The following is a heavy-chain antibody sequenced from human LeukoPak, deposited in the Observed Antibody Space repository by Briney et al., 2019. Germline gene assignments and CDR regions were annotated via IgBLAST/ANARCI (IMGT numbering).Heavy chain of an antibody. CDR3: ANNLPDSSGWYEDFDY. J-gene: IGHJ4*02. CDR2: ISYDGSNK. Sequence: PGRSLRLSCAASGFTFSSYGMHWVRQAPGKGLEWVAVISYDGSNKYCADSVKGRFTISRDNSKNTLYLQMNSLRAEDTAVYYCANNLPDSSGWYEDFDYWGQGTLVTVSS. CDR1: GFTFSSYG. V-gene: IGHV3-30*18. D-gene: IGHD6-19*01.